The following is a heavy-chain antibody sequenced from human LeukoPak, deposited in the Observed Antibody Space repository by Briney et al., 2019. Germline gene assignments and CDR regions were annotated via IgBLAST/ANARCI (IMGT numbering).Heavy chain of an antibody. V-gene: IGHV1-18*01. CDR3: ARDLSSSKARYGVDV. Sequence: ASVKVSCKASGYTFTSYGISWVRQAPGQGLEWMGWTSAYNGNTNYAQKLQGRVTMTTDTSTSTAYMELRSLRSDDTAVYYCARDLSSSKARYGVDVWGQGTTVTVSS. CDR1: GYTFTSYG. J-gene: IGHJ6*02. D-gene: IGHD6-13*01. CDR2: TSAYNGNT.